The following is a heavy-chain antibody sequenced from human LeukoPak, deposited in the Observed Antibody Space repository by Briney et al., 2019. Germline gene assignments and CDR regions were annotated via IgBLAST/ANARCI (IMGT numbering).Heavy chain of an antibody. V-gene: IGHV3-9*01. D-gene: IGHD3-22*01. Sequence: PGGSLRLSCAVSGFTFDDYAMHWVRQVPGKGLEWVSGINWNSDSIGYADSVKGRFTTSRDNAKNSLYLQMNSLRAEDTAVYYCARALYYYDSSGQGYWGQGTLVTVSS. CDR1: GFTFDDYA. J-gene: IGHJ4*02. CDR2: INWNSDSI. CDR3: ARALYYYDSSGQGY.